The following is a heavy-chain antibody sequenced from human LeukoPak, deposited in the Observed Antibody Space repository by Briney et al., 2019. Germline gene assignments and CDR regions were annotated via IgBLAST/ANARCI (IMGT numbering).Heavy chain of an antibody. CDR2: INLRGST. CDR3: ARGGVYMSAAWYRRDYYNMDV. D-gene: IGHD6-13*01. V-gene: IGHV4-34*01. J-gene: IGHJ6*03. Sequence: SETLSLTXAVYGGSFSGYYWTWIRQSASKGLEWLGEINLRGSTTYHPSHKSRVSFSLDPSKSQVSLRLHSVTAADTAVYYCARGGVYMSAAWYRRDYYNMDVWGAGTAVTVSS. CDR1: GGSFSGYY.